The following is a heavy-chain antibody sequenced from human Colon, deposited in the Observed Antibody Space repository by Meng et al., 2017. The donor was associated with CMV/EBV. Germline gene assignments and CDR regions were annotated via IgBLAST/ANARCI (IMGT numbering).Heavy chain of an antibody. CDR3: ARGPHGFLEWDPIQY. CDR2: MYSGCSA. J-gene: IGHJ4*02. V-gene: IGHV3-66*02. D-gene: IGHD3-3*01. CDR1: GFTVIINY. Sequence: SGFTVIINYMRWCRQPTAEGLEWGTVMYSGCSANNADSEKRRFTISRDNSKNTLYLQMNSLRAEDKAVYYYARGPHGFLEWDPIQYWGQGTLVTVSS.